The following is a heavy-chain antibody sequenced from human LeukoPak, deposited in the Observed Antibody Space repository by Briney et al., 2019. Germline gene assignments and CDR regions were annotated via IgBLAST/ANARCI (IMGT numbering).Heavy chain of an antibody. D-gene: IGHD6-19*01. J-gene: IGHJ6*02. Sequence: GASVKVSCKASGGTFSSYAISWVRQAPGQGLEWMGRIIPILGIANYAQKFQGRVTITADKSTSTAYMELSSLRSEDTAVYYCARAGGAVAGMSYYGMDVWGQGTTVTVSS. V-gene: IGHV1-69*04. CDR1: GGTFSSYA. CDR3: ARAGGAVAGMSYYGMDV. CDR2: IIPILGIA.